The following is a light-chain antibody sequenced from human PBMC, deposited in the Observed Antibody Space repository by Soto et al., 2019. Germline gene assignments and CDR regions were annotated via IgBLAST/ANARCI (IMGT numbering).Light chain of an antibody. Sequence: QSALIQPASVSGSPGQSITVSCTGSSSDVGAYNYVSWYQQHPGKAPKLIIYDVTNRPSGISSRFSGAKSGNTASLTISGLQAEDEADYYCSSYLSSRTYVFGTGTKLTV. CDR1: SSDVGAYNY. V-gene: IGLV2-14*03. CDR3: SSYLSSRTYV. CDR2: DVT. J-gene: IGLJ1*01.